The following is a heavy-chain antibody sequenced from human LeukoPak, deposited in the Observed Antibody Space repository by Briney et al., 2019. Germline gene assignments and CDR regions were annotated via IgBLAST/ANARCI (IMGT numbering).Heavy chain of an antibody. Sequence: SETLSLTCTVSGYSISSGYYWGWIRQPPGKGLEWIGYIYYSGSTNYNPSLKSRVTISVDTSKNQFSLKLSSVTAADTAVYYCARAGIYSGYPYYFDYWGQGTLVTVSS. CDR1: GYSISSGYY. J-gene: IGHJ4*02. D-gene: IGHD5-12*01. CDR2: IYYSGST. V-gene: IGHV4-61*01. CDR3: ARAGIYSGYPYYFDY.